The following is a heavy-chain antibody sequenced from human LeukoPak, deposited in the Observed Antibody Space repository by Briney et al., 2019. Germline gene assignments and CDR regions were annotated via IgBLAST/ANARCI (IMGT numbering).Heavy chain of an antibody. CDR2: IRYDGSSK. V-gene: IGHV3-30*02. D-gene: IGHD3-9*01. CDR1: GFTFSSYW. J-gene: IGHJ4*02. CDR3: AKDQADDILTGYFRGCFDY. Sequence: PGGSLRLSCAASGFTFSSYWMSWVRQAPGKGLEWVAFIRYDGSSKYYADSVKGRFTISRDNSKNTLYLQMNSLRAEDTAVYYCAKDQADDILTGYFRGCFDYWGQGTLVTVSS.